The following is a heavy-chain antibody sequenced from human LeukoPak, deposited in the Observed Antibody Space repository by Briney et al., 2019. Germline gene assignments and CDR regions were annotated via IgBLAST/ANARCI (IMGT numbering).Heavy chain of an antibody. Sequence: GESLRLSCVGSGFIFTNHAISWVRPAPGKGLQWVSVISGGGRTTEYADSVKGRFTVSRDISKNTVFLQMNSLRVEHTAIYYCAKNVLVKRYSDYWGQGVVVTVSS. CDR3: AKNVLVKRYSDY. V-gene: IGHV3-23*01. J-gene: IGHJ4*02. CDR2: ISGGGRTT. D-gene: IGHD3-22*01. CDR1: GFIFTNHA.